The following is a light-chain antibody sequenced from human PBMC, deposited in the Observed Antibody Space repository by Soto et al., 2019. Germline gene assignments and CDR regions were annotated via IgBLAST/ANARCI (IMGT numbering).Light chain of an antibody. J-gene: IGKJ1*01. CDR3: QQYNTLSGT. CDR2: KAS. Sequence: DIQMTQSPSTLSASVGDRVTITCRASQSISSWLAWYQQKPGKAPKLLIYKASSLESGVPSRFSVRGAGTAFILTISSLQPYDAATYYCQQYNTLSGTFGQGTKVEIK. CDR1: QSISSW. V-gene: IGKV1-5*03.